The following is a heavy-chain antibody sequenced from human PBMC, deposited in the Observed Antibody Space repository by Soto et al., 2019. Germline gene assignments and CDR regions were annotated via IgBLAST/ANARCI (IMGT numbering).Heavy chain of an antibody. CDR3: ARGGGGAGGRKYYYCMDV. Sequence: GGSLRLSCAASGFTFSSYSMNWVRQAPGKGLEWVSYISSSSSTIYYADSVKGRFTISRDNAKNSLYLQMNSLRDEDTAVYYCARGGGGAGGRKYYYCMDVWGQGTTVTVSS. D-gene: IGHD3-16*01. V-gene: IGHV3-48*02. CDR2: ISSSSSTI. CDR1: GFTFSSYS. J-gene: IGHJ6*02.